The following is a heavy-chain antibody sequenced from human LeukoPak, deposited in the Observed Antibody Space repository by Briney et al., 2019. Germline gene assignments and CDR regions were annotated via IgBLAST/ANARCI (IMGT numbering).Heavy chain of an antibody. J-gene: IGHJ3*02. Sequence: ASVKVSCKASGYTFTGYYIHWVRQAPGQGLEWMGWIYPYSGDTNYAQNFQGRVTMTRHTSISTAYMELSSLKSDDTAVYYCARDRNSGSSLDIWGQGTMLTVSS. V-gene: IGHV1-2*02. CDR2: IYPYSGDT. CDR1: GYTFTGYY. D-gene: IGHD6-6*01. CDR3: ARDRNSGSSLDI.